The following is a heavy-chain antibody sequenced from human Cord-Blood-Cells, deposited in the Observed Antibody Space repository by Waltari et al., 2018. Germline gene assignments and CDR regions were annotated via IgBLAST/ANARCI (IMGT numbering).Heavy chain of an antibody. V-gene: IGHV4-34*01. Sequence: QVQLQQWGAGLLKPSETLSLTCAVYGGSLSGYYWSWIRRPPGKGREWIGEINHSGSTNYNPALKSRVTISVDTSKNQFSLKLSSVTAADTAVYYCARAYSSSEYFQHWGQGTLVTVSS. CDR1: GGSLSGYY. D-gene: IGHD6-6*01. CDR3: ARAYSSSEYFQH. CDR2: INHSGST. J-gene: IGHJ1*01.